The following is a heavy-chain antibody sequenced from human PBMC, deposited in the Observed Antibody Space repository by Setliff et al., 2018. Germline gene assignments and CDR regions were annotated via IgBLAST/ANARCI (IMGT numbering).Heavy chain of an antibody. CDR2: IYTSWST. Sequence: PSETLSLTCTVSGGSVGSDFSYWTWIRQPAGKELEWIGQIYTSWSTNYNPSLKSRVTISLDTSKKQFSLKLRSVTAADTGVYYCASCRYQVPYDYWGQGILVTVS. V-gene: IGHV4-61*09. CDR1: GGSVGSDFSY. J-gene: IGHJ4*02. CDR3: ASCRYQVPYDY. D-gene: IGHD2-2*01.